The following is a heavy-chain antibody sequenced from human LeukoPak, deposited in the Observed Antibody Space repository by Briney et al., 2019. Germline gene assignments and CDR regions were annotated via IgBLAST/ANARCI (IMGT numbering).Heavy chain of an antibody. CDR3: ARESTVTNYGQFDY. J-gene: IGHJ4*02. D-gene: IGHD4-17*01. CDR1: GGSISSGDYY. Sequence: SETLSLTCTVSGGSISSGDYYWSWIRQPPGKGLEWLGYIYYSGSTYYNPSLKSRVTISVDTSKNQFSLKLSSVTAADTAVYYCARESTVTNYGQFDYWGQGTLVTVSS. V-gene: IGHV4-30-4*01. CDR2: IYYSGST.